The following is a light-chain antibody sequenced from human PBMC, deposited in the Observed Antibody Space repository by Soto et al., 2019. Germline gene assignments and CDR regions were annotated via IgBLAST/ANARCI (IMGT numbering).Light chain of an antibody. Sequence: DIQMAQSPSSLSASVGDRVTITCRASQSISSYLHWYQQKPGKAPKLLIYAASSLPSGVPSRFSGSGSGTDFTLIISRRQPEDFPTYYCQQSYSTPWTFGQGNQVEIK. CDR2: AAS. CDR1: QSISSY. CDR3: QQSYSTPWT. V-gene: IGKV1-39*01. J-gene: IGKJ1*01.